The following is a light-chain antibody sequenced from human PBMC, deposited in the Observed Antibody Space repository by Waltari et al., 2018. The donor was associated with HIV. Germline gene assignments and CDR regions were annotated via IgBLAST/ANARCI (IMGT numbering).Light chain of an antibody. J-gene: IGLJ2*01. Sequence: QSALTQPPSASGSPGQSVTISCTGTSSDVGGYTYVSWDQPHPSQAPKLMIYEVNKRPSRGPYRFPGPKSGPAGSLALLGVPAEDEADYYLHPLGGRHHPRIFRGGTKLTVL. CDR3: HPLGGRHHPRI. CDR2: EVN. V-gene: IGLV2-8*01. CDR1: SSDVGGYTY.